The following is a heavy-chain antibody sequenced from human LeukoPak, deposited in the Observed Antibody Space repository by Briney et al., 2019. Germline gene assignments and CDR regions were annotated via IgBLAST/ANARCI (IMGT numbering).Heavy chain of an antibody. J-gene: IGHJ4*02. D-gene: IGHD1-26*01. Sequence: ASVKVSCQASGYTFTNYGISWVRQAPGQGREWMGWVSPYKGNTNYAQKLEGRVTMTTDTSTRKAYMELRSLRSDDTAVYYCARALTSGSYFLGYFDCWGQGTLVTVSS. CDR2: VSPYKGNT. CDR1: GYTFTNYG. V-gene: IGHV1-18*04. CDR3: ARALTSGSYFLGYFDC.